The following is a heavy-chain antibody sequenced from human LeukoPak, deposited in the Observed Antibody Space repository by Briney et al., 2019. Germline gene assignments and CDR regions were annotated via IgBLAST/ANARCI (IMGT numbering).Heavy chain of an antibody. D-gene: IGHD3-3*01. CDR2: INPSGGGT. CDR1: GYTFTNYY. J-gene: IGHJ4*01. V-gene: IGHV1-46*01. Sequence: GASVKVSCKASGYTFTNYYMHWVRQVPGQGLEWMGVINPSGGGTSYAQKFQGRVTMTRDTSTSTVYMELSSLRSEDTAIYYCARVGRSGSPYDYWGHGTLVTVSS. CDR3: ARVGRSGSPYDY.